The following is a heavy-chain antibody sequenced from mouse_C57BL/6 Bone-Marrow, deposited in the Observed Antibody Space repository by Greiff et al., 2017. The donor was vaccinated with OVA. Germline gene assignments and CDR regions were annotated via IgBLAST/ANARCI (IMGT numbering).Heavy chain of an antibody. J-gene: IGHJ1*03. CDR2: ISNLAYSI. Sequence: EVQGVESGGGLVQPGGSLKLSCAASGFTFSDYGMAWVRQAPRKGPEWVAFISNLAYSIYYADNVTGRFTISRENAKNTPYLEMSSLRSEDTAMYYCARPYGRGYFDVWGTGTTVTVSS. CDR1: GFTFSDYG. D-gene: IGHD1-1*01. V-gene: IGHV5-15*01. CDR3: ARPYGRGYFDV.